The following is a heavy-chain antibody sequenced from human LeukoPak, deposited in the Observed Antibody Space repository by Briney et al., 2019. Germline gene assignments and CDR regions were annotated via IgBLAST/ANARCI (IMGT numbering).Heavy chain of an antibody. J-gene: IGHJ5*02. CDR3: AREGVVVPAAMNGFDP. Sequence: PSETLSLTCTVSGGSISSGDYYWSWIRQPPGKGLEWTGYIYYSGSTYYNPSLKSRVTISVDTSKNQFSLKLSSVTAADTAAYYCAREGVVVPAAMNGFDPWGQGTLVTVSS. CDR2: IYYSGST. D-gene: IGHD2-2*01. CDR1: GGSISSGDYY. V-gene: IGHV4-30-4*01.